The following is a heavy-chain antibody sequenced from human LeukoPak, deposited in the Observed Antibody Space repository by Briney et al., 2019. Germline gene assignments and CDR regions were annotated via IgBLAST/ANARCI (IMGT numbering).Heavy chain of an antibody. CDR1: GYTLTELS. V-gene: IGHV1-24*01. CDR2: FDPEDGET. J-gene: IGHJ4*02. D-gene: IGHD4-17*01. CDR3: AHLPIDYGDYATDY. Sequence: ASVKVSCKVSGYTLTELSMHWVRQAPGKGREWGGGFDPEDGETIYAQKFQGRVTMTEDTSTDTVYMELSSLRSEDTAGYYCAHLPIDYGDYATDYWGQGTLVTVSS.